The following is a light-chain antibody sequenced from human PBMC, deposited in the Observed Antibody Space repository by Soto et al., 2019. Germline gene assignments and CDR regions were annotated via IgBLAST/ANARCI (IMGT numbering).Light chain of an antibody. CDR1: SSDVGAYNH. Sequence: QPVLTQPRSVSGSPGQSVTISCTGTSSDVGAYNHVSWYQQYPGKAPKLTIYDVSKRPSGVPDRFSGSKSGNTASLTISGLQAEDEADYYCCSYAGSYIYVFGTGTKVTVL. CDR3: CSYAGSYIYV. CDR2: DVS. J-gene: IGLJ1*01. V-gene: IGLV2-11*01.